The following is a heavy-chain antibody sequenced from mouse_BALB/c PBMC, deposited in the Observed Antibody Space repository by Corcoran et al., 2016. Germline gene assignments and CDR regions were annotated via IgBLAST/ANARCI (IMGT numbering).Heavy chain of an antibody. J-gene: IGHJ3*01. CDR1: GFNIKDYY. Sequence: EVQLQQSGAELVRPGALVKLSCKASGFNIKDYYMHWVKQRPEQGLEWIGWIDPENGNTIYDPKFQGKASITADTSSNTAYLQLSNLTSEDTAVYYCARGRGRFAYWGQGTLVTVSA. CDR3: ARGRGRFAY. V-gene: IGHV14-1*02. CDR2: IDPENGNT.